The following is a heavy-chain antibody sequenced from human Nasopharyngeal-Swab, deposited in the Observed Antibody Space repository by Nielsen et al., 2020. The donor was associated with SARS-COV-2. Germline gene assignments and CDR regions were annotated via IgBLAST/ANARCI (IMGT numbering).Heavy chain of an antibody. CDR2: ISGSGGST. D-gene: IGHD3-16*02. J-gene: IGHJ4*02. CDR3: AKDRNDYIWGSYRLTFDY. Sequence: VRQAPGKGLEWVSAISGSGGSTYYAGSVKGRFTISRDNSKNTLYLQMNSLRAEDTAVYYCAKDRNDYIWGSYRLTFDYWGQGTLVTVSS. V-gene: IGHV3-23*01.